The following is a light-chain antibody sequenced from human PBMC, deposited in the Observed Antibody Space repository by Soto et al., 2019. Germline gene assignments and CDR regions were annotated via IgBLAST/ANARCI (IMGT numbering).Light chain of an antibody. CDR1: QSISSY. CDR2: AAS. J-gene: IGKJ2*01. Sequence: DLQMTQSPSSLSASVGDRVTITCRASQSISSYLNWYQQKPGKAPKLLIYAASSLQSGVPSRFSCSGSGTDFTLTISSLQPEDFATYYCPQGYSTPYTFGQGTKLEIK. CDR3: PQGYSTPYT. V-gene: IGKV1-39*01.